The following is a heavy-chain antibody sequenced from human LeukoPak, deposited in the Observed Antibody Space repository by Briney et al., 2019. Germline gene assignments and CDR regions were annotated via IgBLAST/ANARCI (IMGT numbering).Heavy chain of an antibody. V-gene: IGHV3-7*01. CDR3: ARDRGDGYSSSWGDY. Sequence: GGSLRLSCAASGFTFRSYWMSWVRQAPGKGLEWVANIKQDGSEKYYVDSVKGRFTISRDNAKNSLYLQMNSLRAEDTAVYYCARDRGDGYSSSWGDYWGQGTLVTVSS. J-gene: IGHJ4*02. CDR1: GFTFRSYW. D-gene: IGHD6-13*01. CDR2: IKQDGSEK.